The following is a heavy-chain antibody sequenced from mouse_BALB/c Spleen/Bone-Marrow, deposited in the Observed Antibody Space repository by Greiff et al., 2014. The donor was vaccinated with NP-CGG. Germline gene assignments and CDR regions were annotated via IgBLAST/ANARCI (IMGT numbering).Heavy chain of an antibody. V-gene: IGHV1S30*01. J-gene: IGHJ3*01. D-gene: IGHD2-10*02. CDR2: LNPYNGGT. CDR3: ARQLYGNYAY. Sequence: VQLQQSGPELVKPGPSVKISCKASGYSFTGYYMHWVKQSRGKNLEWIGKLNPYNGGTSYNQKFKGKATLTVDTSSSTAFMELHSLTSEDSLVYYCARQLYGNYAYWGLGTLVTVSA. CDR1: GYSFTGYY.